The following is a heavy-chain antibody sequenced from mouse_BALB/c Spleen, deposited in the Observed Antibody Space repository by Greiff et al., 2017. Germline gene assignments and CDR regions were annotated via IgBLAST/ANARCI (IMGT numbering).Heavy chain of an antibody. V-gene: IGHV7-1*02. CDR3: ARDAAYDGYYPFAY. D-gene: IGHD2-3*01. CDR2: SRNKANDYTT. Sequence: EVQVVESGGGLVQPGGSLRLSCATSGFTFSDFYMEWVRQPPGKRLEWIAASRNKANDYTTEYSASVKGRFIVSRDTSQSILYLQMNALRAEDTAIYYCARDAAYDGYYPFAYWGQGTLVTVSA. J-gene: IGHJ3*01. CDR1: GFTFSDFY.